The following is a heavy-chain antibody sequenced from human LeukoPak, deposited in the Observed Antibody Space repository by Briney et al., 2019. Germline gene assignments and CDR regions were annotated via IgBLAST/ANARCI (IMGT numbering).Heavy chain of an antibody. CDR3: AREPIVVVIRYYFDY. Sequence: SETLSLTCTVSGGSISSDYWSWIRQSAGKGLEWIGRIYSSGSTNYNPSLKSRVTMSVDTSKNQFSLKLSSVTAADTAVYYCAREPIVVVIRYYFDYWGQGTLVTVSS. D-gene: IGHD3-22*01. CDR2: IYSSGST. CDR1: GGSISSDY. V-gene: IGHV4-4*07. J-gene: IGHJ4*02.